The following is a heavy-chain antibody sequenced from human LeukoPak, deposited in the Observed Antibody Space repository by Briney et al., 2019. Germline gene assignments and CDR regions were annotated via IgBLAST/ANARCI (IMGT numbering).Heavy chain of an antibody. CDR3: ARDKDGSWYRLFDY. CDR1: GGTFSSYA. V-gene: IGHV1-69*06. CDR2: IIPIFVTA. Sequence: SVKVSCMASGGTFSSYAISWVRQAPGQGLEWIGGIIPIFVTANYAQKFQGRVTITADKSTSTAYMELSSLRSEDTAVYYCARDKDGSWYRLFDYWGQGTLVTVSS. D-gene: IGHD6-13*01. J-gene: IGHJ4*02.